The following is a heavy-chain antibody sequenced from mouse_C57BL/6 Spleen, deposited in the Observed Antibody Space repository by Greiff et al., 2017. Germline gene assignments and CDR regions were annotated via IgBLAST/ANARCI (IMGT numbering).Heavy chain of an antibody. V-gene: IGHV3-6*01. CDR2: ISYDGSN. Sequence: EVKLMESGPGLVKPSQSLSLTCSVTGYSITSGYYWNWIRQFPGNKLEWMGYISYDGSNNYNPSLKNRISITRDTSKNQFFLKLNSVTTEDTATYYCARAHGGSYFDYWGQGTTLTVSS. CDR1: GYSITSGYY. J-gene: IGHJ2*01. CDR3: ARAHGGSYFDY.